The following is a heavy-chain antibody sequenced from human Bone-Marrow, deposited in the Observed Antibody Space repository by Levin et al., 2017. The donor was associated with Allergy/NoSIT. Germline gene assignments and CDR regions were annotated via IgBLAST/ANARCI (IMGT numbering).Heavy chain of an antibody. D-gene: IGHD3-3*01. J-gene: IGHJ5*02. Sequence: GESLKISCLASGFSLSSYTMNWVRQAPGKGLEWVASISGSSSYIFYADSVNGRFTVSRDNAKHSVYLQMSSLRADDTAVYFCARDQDYGFLSGLGWFDPWGQGTQVTVSS. CDR1: GFSLSSYT. CDR3: ARDQDYGFLSGLGWFDP. CDR2: ISGSSSYI. V-gene: IGHV3-21*06.